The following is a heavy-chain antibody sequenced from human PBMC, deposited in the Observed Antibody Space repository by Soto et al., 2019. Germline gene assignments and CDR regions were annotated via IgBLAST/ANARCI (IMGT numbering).Heavy chain of an antibody. J-gene: IGHJ4*02. V-gene: IGHV3-15*01. CDR2: IKGESDGGTT. CDR3: TTGLSNGYYNFGY. Sequence: GGSLRLSCTASGFTFSNAWMSWVRQAPGKGLEWIGRIKGESDGGTTDYATPVKGRFSISRDQSKDTLYLHMNSLKTEDTAVYNCTTGLSNGYYNFGYWGQGTPVTVSS. D-gene: IGHD3-22*01. CDR1: GFTFSNAW.